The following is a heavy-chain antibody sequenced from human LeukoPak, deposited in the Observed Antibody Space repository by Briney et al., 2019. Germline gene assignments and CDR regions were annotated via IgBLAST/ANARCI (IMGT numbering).Heavy chain of an antibody. CDR1: GFTFSSYG. CDR3: ARDSYDILTGYCFN. D-gene: IGHD3-9*01. J-gene: IGHJ4*02. V-gene: IGHV3-30*02. Sequence: GGSLRLSCAASGFTFSSYGMHWVRQAPGKGLEWVAFIRYDGSNKYYADSVKGRFTISRDNSKNTLYLQMNSLRAEDTAVYYCARDSYDILTGYCFNWGQGTLVTVSS. CDR2: IRYDGSNK.